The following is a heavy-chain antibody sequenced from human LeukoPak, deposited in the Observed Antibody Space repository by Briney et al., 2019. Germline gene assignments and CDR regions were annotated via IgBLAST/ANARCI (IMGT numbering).Heavy chain of an antibody. Sequence: ASVKVSCKASGYTVTGYYMHWVRQAPGQGLEWMGWINPNSGGTNYAQKLQGRVTMTRDTSISTAYMELSSLRSEDTAVYYCARGWYCSGGSCTTFDYWGQGTLVTVSS. D-gene: IGHD2-15*01. V-gene: IGHV1-2*02. J-gene: IGHJ4*02. CDR3: ARGWYCSGGSCTTFDY. CDR1: GYTVTGYY. CDR2: INPNSGGT.